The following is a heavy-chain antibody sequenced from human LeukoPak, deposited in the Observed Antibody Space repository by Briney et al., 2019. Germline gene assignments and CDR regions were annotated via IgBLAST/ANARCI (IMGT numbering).Heavy chain of an antibody. J-gene: IGHJ3*02. V-gene: IGHV3-48*04. D-gene: IGHD3-10*01. CDR1: GFTFSTYS. CDR2: ISSSSTI. Sequence: GGSLRLSCVASGFTFSTYSMNWVRQAPGKGLEWVSYISSSSTIYYADSVKGRFTISRDNTKNSLYLQMNSLTAEDTAIYYCAREVGSPDVRSAFDIWGQGTLVTVSS. CDR3: AREVGSPDVRSAFDI.